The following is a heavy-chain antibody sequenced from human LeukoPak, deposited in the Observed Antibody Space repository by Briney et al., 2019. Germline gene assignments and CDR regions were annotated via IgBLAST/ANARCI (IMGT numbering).Heavy chain of an antibody. CDR3: ARDPTSVVGALGFDY. CDR1: GYTFTGYY. CDR2: INPNSGGT. Sequence: ASVKVSCKASGYTFTGYYMHWVRQAPGQGLELMGWINPNSGGTNYAQKFQGRVTMTRDTSISTAYMELSRLRSDDTAVYYCARDPTSVVGALGFDYWGQGTLVTVSS. D-gene: IGHD1-26*01. V-gene: IGHV1-2*02. J-gene: IGHJ4*02.